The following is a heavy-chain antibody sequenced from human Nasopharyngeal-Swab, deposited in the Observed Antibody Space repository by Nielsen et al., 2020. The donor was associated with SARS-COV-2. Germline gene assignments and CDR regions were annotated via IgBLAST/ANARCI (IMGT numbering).Heavy chain of an antibody. Sequence: GESLKISCVASGFNFHTYALHWVRQAPGKGLEWVAIISYDGSNQFYADSVKGRFTVSRDNSKNTLYLQMSSLTREGTAIYYCARGKDGVYYYYGMDVWGQGTTVTVSS. CDR3: ARGKDGVYYYYGMDV. V-gene: IGHV3-30*04. D-gene: IGHD4-17*01. CDR1: GFNFHTYA. CDR2: ISYDGSNQ. J-gene: IGHJ6*02.